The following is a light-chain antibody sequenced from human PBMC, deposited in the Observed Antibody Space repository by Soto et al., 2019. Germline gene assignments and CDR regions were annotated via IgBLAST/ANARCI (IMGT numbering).Light chain of an antibody. V-gene: IGKV3-15*01. CDR2: GAS. J-gene: IGKJ2*01. CDR1: QSVASN. CDR3: QQYNNWPPYT. Sequence: EIVMTQSPASLSVSPGDGATLSCRASQSVASNLAWYQHKPGQAPRLLIYGASTRATGIPARFSGSGSGTEFTLTISSLQSEDFAVYYCQQYNNWPPYTFGQGTKLEIK.